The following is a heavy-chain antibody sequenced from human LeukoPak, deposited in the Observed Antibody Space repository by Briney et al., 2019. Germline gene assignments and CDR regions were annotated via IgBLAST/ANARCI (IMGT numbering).Heavy chain of an antibody. CDR3: VGSLGY. V-gene: IGHV3-7*01. CDR1: GFTFSHYW. Sequence: PGGSLRLSCEASGFTFSHYWMSWVRQVPGKGPEWVASIKQDSSASFYLDSMKGRVTISRDNAKNSLYLQMYSLRVEDTAVYYCVGSLGYWGQGTLVTVSS. J-gene: IGHJ4*02. CDR2: IKQDSSAS.